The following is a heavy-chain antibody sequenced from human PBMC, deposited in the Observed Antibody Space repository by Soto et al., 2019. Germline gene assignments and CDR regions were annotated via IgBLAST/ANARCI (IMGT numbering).Heavy chain of an antibody. CDR1: GFTFSSYG. CDR2: ISYDGSNK. D-gene: IGHD6-19*01. Sequence: LRLSCAASGFTFSSYGMHWVRQAPGKGLEWVAVISYDGSNKYYADSVKGRFTIARDNSKNTLFLHMSSLRAEDTAVYYCVKDGSSGWPYYYGLDVWGQGTSVTVSS. CDR3: VKDGSSGWPYYYGLDV. J-gene: IGHJ6*02. V-gene: IGHV3-30*18.